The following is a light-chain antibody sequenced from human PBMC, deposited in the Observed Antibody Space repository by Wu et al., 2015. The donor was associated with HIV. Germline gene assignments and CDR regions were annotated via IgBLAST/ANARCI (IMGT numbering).Light chain of an antibody. J-gene: IGKJ3*01. CDR1: QTIHNY. CDR2: ATS. Sequence: DIQMTQSPPSLFASVGDTVTITCRASQTIHNYLNWYQQKPGKAPRLLMYATSTLQSGVPSRFSGSGSGTDFTLTISNLQPEDFATYFCQQTYSTPRVTFGPGTKVNI. V-gene: IGKV1-39*01. CDR3: QQTYSTPRVT.